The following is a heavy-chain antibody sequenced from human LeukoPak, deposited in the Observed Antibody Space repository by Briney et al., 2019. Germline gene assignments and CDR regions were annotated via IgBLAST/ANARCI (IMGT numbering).Heavy chain of an antibody. CDR2: ISWNSGSI. CDR1: GFTFHDYA. V-gene: IGHV3-9*01. J-gene: IGHJ5*02. CDR3: AKGGTGTTLGDWFDP. D-gene: IGHD1-1*01. Sequence: DRSLRLSCAASGFTFHDYAMHWVQQAPGKGLEWVSGISWNSGSIGYADSVKGRFTISRDNAKNSLYLQMNSLRAEDTASYYCAKGGTGTTLGDWFDPWGQGTLVTVSS.